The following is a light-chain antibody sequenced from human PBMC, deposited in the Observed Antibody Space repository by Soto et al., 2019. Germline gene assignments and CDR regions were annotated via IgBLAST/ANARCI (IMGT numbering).Light chain of an antibody. J-gene: IGKJ3*01. V-gene: IGKV1-39*01. Sequence: DIQMTQSPSSLSASVGDRVTITCRASQSISSYLNWYQQKPGKAPKLLIYAASSLQSGVPSRFSGSGSGTDFTLTISSLQTQDFANYYCQQSYSTPPIFGPGTKVDIK. CDR2: AAS. CDR3: QQSYSTPPI. CDR1: QSISSY.